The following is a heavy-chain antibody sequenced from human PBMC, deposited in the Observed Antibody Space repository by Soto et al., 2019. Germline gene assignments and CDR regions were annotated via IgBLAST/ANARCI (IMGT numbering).Heavy chain of an antibody. V-gene: IGHV1-69*13. CDR2: IIPIFGTA. J-gene: IGHJ4*02. D-gene: IGHD4-17*01. CDR1: GGTFSSYA. Sequence: GSSVKVSCKASGGTFSSYAISWVRQAPGQGLEWMGGIIPIFGTANYAQKFQGRVTITADESTSTAYMELSSLRSEDTAVYYCASNIYGGAYYLDYWGQGTRVTVSA. CDR3: ASNIYGGAYYLDY.